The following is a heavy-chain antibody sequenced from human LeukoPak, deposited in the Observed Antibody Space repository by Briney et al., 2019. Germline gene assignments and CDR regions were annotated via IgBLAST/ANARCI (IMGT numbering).Heavy chain of an antibody. D-gene: IGHD5-12*01. V-gene: IGHV1-2*02. J-gene: IGHJ5*02. Sequence: ASVKVSCKASGYSFTGYYIHWVRQAPGQGLEWMGWINPNNGGTNFAQKFQGRVTMTRDTSISTAYMELSRLRSDDTAIYYCAKDRNTGYANNWFDPWGQGTLVTVSS. CDR2: INPNNGGT. CDR3: AKDRNTGYANNWFDP. CDR1: GYSFTGYY.